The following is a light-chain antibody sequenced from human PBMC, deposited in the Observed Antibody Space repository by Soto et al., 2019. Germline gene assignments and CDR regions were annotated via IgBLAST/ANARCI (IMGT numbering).Light chain of an antibody. J-gene: IGKJ3*01. CDR3: QQRSNWLT. CDR2: DAS. V-gene: IGKV3-11*01. Sequence: IVLTQSPATLSLSPGERATLSCRASQSVSSYLAWYQQKPGQAPRLLIYDASNRATGIPARFSGSGSGTDFTLTISSLEPEDFAVYYCQQRSNWLTFGPGTKVDIK. CDR1: QSVSSY.